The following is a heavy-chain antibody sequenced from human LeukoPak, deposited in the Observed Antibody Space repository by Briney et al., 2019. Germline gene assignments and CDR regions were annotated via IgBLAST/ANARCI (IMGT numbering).Heavy chain of an antibody. CDR2: ISGSSGYT. Sequence: GGSLRLSCAASGFTFSDYYVSWIRQAPGRGLEYVSYISGSSGYTNYADSVKGRFTISRDNAKDSLYLQMNSLRAEDTALYYCARVSSSSRPGVDYWGQGTLVTVSS. CDR1: GFTFSDYY. J-gene: IGHJ4*02. V-gene: IGHV3-11*06. D-gene: IGHD6-6*01. CDR3: ARVSSSSRPGVDY.